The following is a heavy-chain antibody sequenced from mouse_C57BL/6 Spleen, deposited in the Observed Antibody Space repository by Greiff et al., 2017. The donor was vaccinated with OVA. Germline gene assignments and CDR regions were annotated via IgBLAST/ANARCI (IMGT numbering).Heavy chain of an antibody. V-gene: IGHV3-6*01. CDR1: GYSITSGYY. D-gene: IGHD4-1*01. CDR2: ISYDGSN. Sequence: EVHLVESGPGLVKPSQSLSLTCSVTGYSITSGYYWNWIRQFPGNKLEWMGYISYDGSNNYNPSLKNRISITRDKSKNQFFLKLNSVTTEDTATYYCARGYLGLNWYFDVWGTGTTVTVSA. J-gene: IGHJ1*03. CDR3: ARGYLGLNWYFDV.